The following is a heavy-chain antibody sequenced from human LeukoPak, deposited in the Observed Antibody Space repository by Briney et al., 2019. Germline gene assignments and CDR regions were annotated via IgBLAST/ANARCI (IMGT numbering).Heavy chain of an antibody. D-gene: IGHD3-3*01. V-gene: IGHV4-39*01. CDR2: IYYSGST. Sequence: PSETLSLTCTVSGGSISSSSYYWGWIRQPPGKGLEWIGSIYYSGSTYYSPSLKSRVTISVDTSKNQFSLKLSSVTAADTAVYYCARHDYDFWSGYPDWFDPWGQGTLVTVSS. CDR3: ARHDYDFWSGYPDWFDP. J-gene: IGHJ5*02. CDR1: GGSISSSSYY.